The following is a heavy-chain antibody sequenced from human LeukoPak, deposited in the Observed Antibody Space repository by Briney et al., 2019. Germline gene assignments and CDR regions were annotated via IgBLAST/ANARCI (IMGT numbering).Heavy chain of an antibody. J-gene: IGHJ4*02. CDR1: GGSISSGDYY. CDR2: IYHSGIT. CDR3: ARAPLGYCSGGTCMRYFDY. Sequence: LQTLSLTCTVSGGSISSGDYYWGSVRHPRGRGLECIVYIYHSGITSYNPSLKSPAIISVDTCKNQFSLKLNSVTAADTAVYYCARAPLGYCSGGTCMRYFDYWGQGTLVTVSS. V-gene: IGHV4-30-4*01. D-gene: IGHD2-15*01.